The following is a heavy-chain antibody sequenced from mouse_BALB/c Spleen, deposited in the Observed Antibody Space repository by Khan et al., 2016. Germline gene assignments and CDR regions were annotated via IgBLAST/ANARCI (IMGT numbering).Heavy chain of an antibody. D-gene: IGHD4-1*01. V-gene: IGHV1-9*01. J-gene: IGHJ4*01. CDR2: IFPGGGSS. CDR1: GYTFSSYC. Sequence: QVQLKESGAEVMKPGASVKISCKAAGYTFSSYCIEWIKQRPGHGLEWLGEIFPGGGSSNYNEKFKGKAIFTADTSSSTAYMQLSSLTSEDSAVYYCARANWDEAMDFWGQGTSVTVSS. CDR3: ARANWDEAMDF.